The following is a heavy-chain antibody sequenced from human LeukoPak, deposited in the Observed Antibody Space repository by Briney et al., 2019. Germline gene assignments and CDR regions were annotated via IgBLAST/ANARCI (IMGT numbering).Heavy chain of an antibody. V-gene: IGHV1-18*04. CDR2: ISAYNGNT. Sequence: ASVKVSCKASGYTFTGYYMHWVRQAPGQGLEWMGWISAYNGNTNYAQKLQGRVTMTTDTSTSTAYMELRSLRSDDTAVHYCARDLLYDFIVGATKRSGIDYWGQGTLVTVSS. CDR3: ARDLLYDFIVGATKRSGIDY. CDR1: GYTFTGYY. J-gene: IGHJ4*02. D-gene: IGHD1-26*01.